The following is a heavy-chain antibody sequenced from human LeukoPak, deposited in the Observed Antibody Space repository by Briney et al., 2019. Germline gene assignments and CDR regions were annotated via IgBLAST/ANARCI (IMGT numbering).Heavy chain of an antibody. CDR2: IYTSGST. CDR3: ARDHPYCSSTSCYSEAWFDP. D-gene: IGHD2-2*02. J-gene: IGHJ5*02. CDR1: GGSISSYY. V-gene: IGHV4-4*07. Sequence: PSETLSLTCTVSGGSISSYYWSWIRQPAGKGLEWIGRIYTSGSTNYNPSLKSRVAMSVDTSKNQFSLKLSSATAADTAVYYCARDHPYCSSTSCYSEAWFDPWGQGTLVTVSS.